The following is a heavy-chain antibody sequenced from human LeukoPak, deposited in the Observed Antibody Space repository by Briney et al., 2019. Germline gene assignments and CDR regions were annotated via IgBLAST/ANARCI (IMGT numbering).Heavy chain of an antibody. J-gene: IGHJ4*02. D-gene: IGHD3-10*01. V-gene: IGHV4-39*07. Sequence: SETLSLTCTVSGGSISSSRYYWGWIRQPPGKGLEWIGTIYYSGSTYYNPSLKSRLIISIDTSKTQFSLRLNSVTAADTAVYYCARGGYYGSGSYTPLDSWGQGTLVTVSS. CDR3: ARGGYYGSGSYTPLDS. CDR1: GGSISSSRYY. CDR2: IYYSGST.